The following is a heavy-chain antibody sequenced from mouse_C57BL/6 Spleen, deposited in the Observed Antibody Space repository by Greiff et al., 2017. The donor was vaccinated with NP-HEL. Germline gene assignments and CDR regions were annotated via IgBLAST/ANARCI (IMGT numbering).Heavy chain of an antibody. CDR3: ARGGLTGYFDY. Sequence: QVQLQQPGAELVRPGSSVKLSCKASGYTFTSYWMDWVKQRPGQGLEWIGNIYPSDSETHYNQKFKDKATLTVDKSSRTAYMQLSSLTSEDSAVYYCARGGLTGYFDYWGQGTTLTVSS. D-gene: IGHD4-1*01. V-gene: IGHV1-61*01. CDR1: GYTFTSYW. J-gene: IGHJ2*01. CDR2: IYPSDSET.